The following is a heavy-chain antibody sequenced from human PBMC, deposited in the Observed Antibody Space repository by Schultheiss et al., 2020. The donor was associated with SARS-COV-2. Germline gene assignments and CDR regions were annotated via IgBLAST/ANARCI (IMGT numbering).Heavy chain of an antibody. J-gene: IGHJ5*02. CDR2: IWYVGSNK. CDR3: ARDRAAVLAGYWFDP. D-gene: IGHD2-15*01. Sequence: GGSLRLSCAASGFTFSSYGMHWVRQAPGKGLEWVAVIWYVGSNKYYADSVKGRFTISRDNSKNTLYLQMNSLRAEDTAVYYCARDRAAVLAGYWFDPWGQGTLVTVSS. CDR1: GFTFSSYG. V-gene: IGHV3-33*01.